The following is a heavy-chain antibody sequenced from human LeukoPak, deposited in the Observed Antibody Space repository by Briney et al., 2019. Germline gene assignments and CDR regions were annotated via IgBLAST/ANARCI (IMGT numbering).Heavy chain of an antibody. J-gene: IGHJ4*02. CDR2: IHATGGS. Sequence: SETLSLTCTVSGASIRNYYWSWIRQTPEKGLEWMGYIHATGGSNYYPSLKSRFTVSIDTSRNQLSLKLTSVTAADTAVYFCARLGSYHDFWGQGALVTVSS. CDR1: GASIRNYY. V-gene: IGHV4-4*09. D-gene: IGHD1-26*01. CDR3: ARLGSYHDF.